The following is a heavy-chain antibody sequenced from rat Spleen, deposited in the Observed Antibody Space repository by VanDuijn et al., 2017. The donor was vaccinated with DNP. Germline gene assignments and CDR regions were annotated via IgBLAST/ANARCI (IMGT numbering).Heavy chain of an antibody. D-gene: IGHD1-12*02. CDR3: ARDYYDGSYYGLRFAN. CDR1: GFSLTSYN. CDR2: IWTGGSI. Sequence: QVQLKESGPGLVQPSQTLSLTCTVSGFSLTSYNVHWVRQPTGKGLEWMGIIWTGGSIDYNSALKSRLSISRDTSKSQVFLKMNSLQTEDTATYSCARDYYDGSYYGLRFANWGQGTLVTVSS. J-gene: IGHJ3*01. V-gene: IGHV2-30*01.